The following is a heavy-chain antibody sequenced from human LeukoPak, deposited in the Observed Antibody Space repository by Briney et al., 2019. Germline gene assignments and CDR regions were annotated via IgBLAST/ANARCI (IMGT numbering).Heavy chain of an antibody. CDR1: GYTFTAYY. D-gene: IGHD3-10*01. Sequence: ASVKVSCKASGYTFTAYYMHWVRQAPGQGLEWMGCLNPHTGATSYAQKFQDRVTMTRDTSISTAYLEFNRLRSDDTAVYYCARALLTTLVKTSGGDIWGQGTMVTVSS. CDR2: LNPHTGAT. V-gene: IGHV1-2*02. CDR3: ARALLTTLVKTSGGDI. J-gene: IGHJ3*02.